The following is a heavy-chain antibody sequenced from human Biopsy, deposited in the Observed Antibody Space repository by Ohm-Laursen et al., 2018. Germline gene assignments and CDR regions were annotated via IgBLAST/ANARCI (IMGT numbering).Heavy chain of an antibody. D-gene: IGHD3-22*01. CDR2: VYYTGST. CDR3: ARDRGYYSDRTVPGYFDL. V-gene: IGHV4-59*01. J-gene: IGHJ2*01. Sequence: SETLSLTSTVSGDSISRYYWSWMRQPPGKGLQWIVYVYYTGSTDYNPSLQSRVTISVDTSKNHFSLRLRSVTPADPAIYYCARDRGYYSDRTVPGYFDLWGRGTLVTVSS. CDR1: GDSISRYY.